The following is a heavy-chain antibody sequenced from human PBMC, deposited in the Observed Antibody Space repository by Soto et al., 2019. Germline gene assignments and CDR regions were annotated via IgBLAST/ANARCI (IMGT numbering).Heavy chain of an antibody. D-gene: IGHD3-22*01. Sequence: ASVKVSCKASGYTFTSYAMHWVRQAPGQRLEWMGWINAGNGNTKYSQKFQGRVTITRDTSASTAYMELSSLRSEDTAVYYCTRAGGMTMIVVAGGPWFDPWGQGTLVTVSS. J-gene: IGHJ5*02. CDR2: INAGNGNT. CDR3: TRAGGMTMIVVAGGPWFDP. CDR1: GYTFTSYA. V-gene: IGHV1-3*01.